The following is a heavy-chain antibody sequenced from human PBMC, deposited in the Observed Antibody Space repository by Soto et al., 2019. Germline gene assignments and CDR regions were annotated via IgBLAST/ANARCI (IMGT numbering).Heavy chain of an antibody. CDR2: ISYDGSNK. Sequence: QVQLVESGGGVVQPGRSLRLSCAASGFTFSSYAMHWVRQAPGKGLEWVAVISYDGSNKYYADSVKGRFTISRDNSKNTLYLQMNSLRAEDTAVYYCAERSRDYWGQGTLVTVSS. CDR1: GFTFSSYA. CDR3: AERSRDY. V-gene: IGHV3-30-3*01. J-gene: IGHJ4*02.